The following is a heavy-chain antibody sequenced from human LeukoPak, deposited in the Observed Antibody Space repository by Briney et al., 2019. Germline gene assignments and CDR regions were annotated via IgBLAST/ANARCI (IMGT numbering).Heavy chain of an antibody. V-gene: IGHV4-59*01. CDR2: IYYTGNT. CDR3: ATAPHTYYFDY. CDR1: GDSITTYY. J-gene: IGHJ4*02. Sequence: SETLSLTCAVSGDSITTYYWSWIRQPPGKGLEWIAYIYYTGNTNYNPSLKSRVTISVDTSKNQISLKLSSVTAADTAVYYCATAPHTYYFDYWGQGTLVTVSS.